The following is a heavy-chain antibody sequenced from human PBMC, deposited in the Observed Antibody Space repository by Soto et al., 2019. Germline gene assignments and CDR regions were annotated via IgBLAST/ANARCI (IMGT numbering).Heavy chain of an antibody. CDR3: AKDSRITMVRGVVIPPGY. CDR2: ISGSCGST. CDR1: GFTFSNYA. J-gene: IGHJ4*02. D-gene: IGHD3-10*01. Sequence: GRSLRLSCAASGFTFSNYAMSWVRQAPGKGQEWISGISGSCGSTYYADSVKGRFTISRDNSKNTLYLQMNSLRAEDTAVYYFAKDSRITMVRGVVIPPGYWGQGTLVTVSS. V-gene: IGHV3-23*01.